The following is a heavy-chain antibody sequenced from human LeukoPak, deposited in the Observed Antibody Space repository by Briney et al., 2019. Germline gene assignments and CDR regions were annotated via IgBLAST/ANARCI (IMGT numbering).Heavy chain of an antibody. V-gene: IGHV4-59*08. CDR2: IYYSGST. CDR1: AGSISSYY. J-gene: IGHJ4*02. D-gene: IGHD2-2*01. CDR3: ARVIGYCSSTSCFGYFDY. Sequence: SETLSLTCTVSAGSISSYYWSWLRQPPGKGLKWGGYIYYSGSTNYNPSLKSRVTTSVDTSKNQLYLKLSSVTAADTAVYYCARVIGYCSSTSCFGYFDYWGQGTLVTVSS.